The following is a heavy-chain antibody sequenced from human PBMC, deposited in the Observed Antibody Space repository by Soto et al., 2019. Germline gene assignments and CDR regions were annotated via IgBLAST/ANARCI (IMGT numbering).Heavy chain of an antibody. Sequence: QVQLVQSGAEVKKPGSSVKVSCKASGGTFSSYTISWVRQAPGQGLEWMGRIIPILGIANYAQKFQGRVTITAVKSTSTAYMELSSLRCQDTAVSYCARTPGDIVVVPAAYHAFDIWGQGTMVTVSS. CDR2: IIPILGIA. V-gene: IGHV1-69*02. CDR1: GGTFSSYT. J-gene: IGHJ3*02. D-gene: IGHD2-2*01. CDR3: ARTPGDIVVVPAAYHAFDI.